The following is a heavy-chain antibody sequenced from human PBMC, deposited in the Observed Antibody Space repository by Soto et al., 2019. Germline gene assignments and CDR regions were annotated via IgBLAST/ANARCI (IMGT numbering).Heavy chain of an antibody. CDR3: ARDYLNGMDV. D-gene: IGHD3-16*02. CDR1: VFTFISYA. V-gene: IGHV3-30-3*01. CDR2: ISYDGSNK. Sequence: AASVFTFISYAMHWFLQAPGKGLEWVAVISYDGSNKYYADSVKGRFTISRDNSKNTLYLQMNSLRAEDTAVYYCARDYLNGMDVWGQGTTVTVSS. J-gene: IGHJ6*02.